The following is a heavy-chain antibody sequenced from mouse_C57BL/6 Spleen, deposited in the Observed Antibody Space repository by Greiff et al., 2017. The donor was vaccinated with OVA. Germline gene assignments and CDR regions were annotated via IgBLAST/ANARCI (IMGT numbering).Heavy chain of an antibody. CDR2: INPSNGGT. CDR1: GYTFTSYW. CDR3: ASDGIYYYGSSSAY. Sequence: QFQLPQPGPELVKPGASVKLSCKASGYTFTSYWMHWVKQRPGQGLEWIGNINPSNGGTNYNEKFKSKATLTVDKSSSTAYMQLSILTSEDSAVYSCASDGIYYYGSSSAYWGHGPTLTVSS. V-gene: IGHV1-53*01. J-gene: IGHJ2*01. D-gene: IGHD1-1*01.